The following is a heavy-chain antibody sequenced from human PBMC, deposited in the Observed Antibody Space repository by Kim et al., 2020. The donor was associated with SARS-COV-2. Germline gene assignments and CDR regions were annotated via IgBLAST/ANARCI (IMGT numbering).Heavy chain of an antibody. Sequence: GGSLRLSCAASGFTFSSYSMNWVRQAPGKGLEWVSYIGTSGVSMYYADSVKGRFTISRDNVKNSLYLQMDSLRDEDTAVYYCARDPGIAAAGSGVRYFDYWGRGTLVTAPS. CDR2: IGTSGVSM. V-gene: IGHV3-48*02. CDR1: GFTFSSYS. CDR3: ARDPGIAAAGSGVRYFDY. J-gene: IGHJ4*02. D-gene: IGHD6-13*01.